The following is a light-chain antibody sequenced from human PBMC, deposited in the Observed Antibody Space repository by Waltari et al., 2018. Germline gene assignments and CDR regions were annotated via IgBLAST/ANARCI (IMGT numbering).Light chain of an antibody. CDR3: QTWGTGIPVV. J-gene: IGLJ2*01. V-gene: IGLV4-69*01. CDR2: LNSDGRH. Sequence: QLVLTQSPSASASLGASVKLTCTLSSGHSSYAIAWHQQQPEKSPRYLMKLNSDGRHSKGDGICDRFSGASSGAERYLTISSLQSEDEADYYCQTWGTGIPVVFGGGTKLTVL. CDR1: SGHSSYA.